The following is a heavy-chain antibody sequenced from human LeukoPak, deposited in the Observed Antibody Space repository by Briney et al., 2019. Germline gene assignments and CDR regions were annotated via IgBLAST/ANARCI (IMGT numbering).Heavy chain of an antibody. Sequence: PGGSLRPSCAASGFTFDDYAMHWVRQAPGKGLEWVSLISGDGGSTYYADSVKGRFTISRDNSKNSLYLQMNSLRTEDTALYYCAKDFPPSTVAGFDYWGQGTLVTVSS. V-gene: IGHV3-43*02. J-gene: IGHJ4*02. CDR2: ISGDGGST. CDR1: GFTFDDYA. CDR3: AKDFPPSTVAGFDY. D-gene: IGHD6-19*01.